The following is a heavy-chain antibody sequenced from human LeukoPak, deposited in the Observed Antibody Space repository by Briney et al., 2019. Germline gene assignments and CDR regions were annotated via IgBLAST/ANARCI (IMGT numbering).Heavy chain of an antibody. V-gene: IGHV3-7*03. CDR1: GFTFSSYW. J-gene: IGHJ4*02. CDR3: ARRAGAYSHPYDY. CDR2: IKQDGSEK. Sequence: GGSLRLSCAASGFTFSSYWMSGGRQAPGKGLEWVANIKQDGSEKYYVDSVKGRFTISRDNAKNSLYLQMNNLRAEDTAVYYCARRAGAYSHPYDYWGQGTLVTVSS. D-gene: IGHD4/OR15-4a*01.